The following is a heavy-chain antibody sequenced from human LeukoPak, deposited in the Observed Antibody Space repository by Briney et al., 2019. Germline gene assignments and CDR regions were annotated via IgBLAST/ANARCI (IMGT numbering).Heavy chain of an antibody. CDR3: ARHEGYYGSGSYNY. CDR2: INSGGSST. CDR1: GFTFSSYW. J-gene: IGHJ4*02. Sequence: PGGSLRLSCAASGFTFSSYWMHWVRQAPGKGLVWVSRINSGGSSTSYADSVKGRFTISRDNAKNTLYLQMNSLRAEDTAVYYCARHEGYYGSGSYNYWGQGTLVTVSS. V-gene: IGHV3-74*01. D-gene: IGHD3-10*01.